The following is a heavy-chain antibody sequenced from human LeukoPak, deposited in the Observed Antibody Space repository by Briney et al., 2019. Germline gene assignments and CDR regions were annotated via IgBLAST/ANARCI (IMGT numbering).Heavy chain of an antibody. CDR3: ARRRRGRYCSGGSCYSPSDY. Sequence: ASVKVSCKASGYTFTSYDINWVRQATGQGLERMGWMNPNSGNTGYAQKFQGRVTMTRNTSISTAYMELSSLRSEDTAVYYCARRRRGRYCSGGSCYSPSDYWGQGTLVTVSS. D-gene: IGHD2-15*01. V-gene: IGHV1-8*01. CDR2: MNPNSGNT. J-gene: IGHJ4*02. CDR1: GYTFTSYD.